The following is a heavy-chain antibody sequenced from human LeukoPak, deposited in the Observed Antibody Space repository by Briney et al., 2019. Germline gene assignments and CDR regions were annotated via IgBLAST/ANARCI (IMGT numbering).Heavy chain of an antibody. CDR1: GGSMTYYY. V-gene: IGHV4-59*01. CDR2: TYYSGRT. D-gene: IGHD3-22*01. Sequence: PSETLSLTCTVSGGSMTYYYWAWIRQPPGKTLEWIGYTYYSGRTDYNPSFKGRVSISVDRSRSSNQFSLTLSSVTAADTAVYYCARVSSVITTSFDYWGQGILVTVSS. J-gene: IGHJ4*02. CDR3: ARVSSVITTSFDY.